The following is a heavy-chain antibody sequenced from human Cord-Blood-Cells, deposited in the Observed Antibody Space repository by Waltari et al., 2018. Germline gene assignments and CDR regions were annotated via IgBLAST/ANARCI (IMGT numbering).Heavy chain of an antibody. D-gene: IGHD1-1*01. CDR3: ARALNWNEPYYYYYGMDV. CDR2: ISSSGSTI. CDR1: GFTFSSYE. Sequence: EVQLVESGGGLVQPGGSLRLSCAASGFTFSSYEMNWVRQAPGKGLGWVSYISSSGSTIYYADVLKGRFTISRDNAKNSLYLQMNSLRAEDTAVYYCARALNWNEPYYYYYGMDVWGQGTTVTVSS. V-gene: IGHV3-48*03. J-gene: IGHJ6*02.